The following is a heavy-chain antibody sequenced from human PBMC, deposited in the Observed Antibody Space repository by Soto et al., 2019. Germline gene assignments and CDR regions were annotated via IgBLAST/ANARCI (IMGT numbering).Heavy chain of an antibody. CDR2: ISGSGGRT. V-gene: IGHV3-23*01. CDR1: GFTFSNYG. J-gene: IGHJ4*02. Sequence: EVQLLESGGGLIQPGGSLRLSCEASGFTFSNYGMTWVRLAPGKGLEWVSTISGSGGRTFYADPVKGRFTISRDNSKNTLYLQMNSLRAEDTAVYYCAKGMIASTLADFFDYWGQGTLVTVSS. CDR3: AKGMIASTLADFFDY. D-gene: IGHD2-21*01.